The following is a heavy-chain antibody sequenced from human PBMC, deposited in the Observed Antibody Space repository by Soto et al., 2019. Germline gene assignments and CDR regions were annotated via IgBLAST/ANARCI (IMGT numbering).Heavy chain of an antibody. V-gene: IGHV1-69*04. CDR1: GGTFSSYT. CDR2: IIPILGIA. D-gene: IGHD5-18*01. CDR3: ARDIVGDTAMVTLNY. Sequence: SVKVSCKASGGTFSSYTISWVRQAPGQGLEWMGRIIPILGIANYAQKIQGRVTITADKSTITAYKELSSLRSEDTALYYCARDIVGDTAMVTLNYWGQGTLVTDSS. J-gene: IGHJ4*02.